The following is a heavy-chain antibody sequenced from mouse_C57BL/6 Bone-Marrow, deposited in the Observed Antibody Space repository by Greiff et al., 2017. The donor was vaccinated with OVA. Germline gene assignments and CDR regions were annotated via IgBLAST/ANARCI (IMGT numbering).Heavy chain of an antibody. CDR1: GGPGTSGDS. CDR3: AGDPLGGLGFDY. V-gene: IGHV12-3*01. Sequence: ESGPGLVKPSQSLFLTGSITGGPGTSGDSWTFLRHSPGKHIELMSYITHSGETFYNPSLQSPISITRETSKNQFFLQLNTVTTEDTAMYYCAGDPLGGLGFDYWGQGTTLTVSS. CDR2: ITHSGET. D-gene: IGHD4-1*01. J-gene: IGHJ2*01.